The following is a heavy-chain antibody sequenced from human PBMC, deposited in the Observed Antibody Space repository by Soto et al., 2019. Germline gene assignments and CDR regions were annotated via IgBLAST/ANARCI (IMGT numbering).Heavy chain of an antibody. D-gene: IGHD2-15*01. CDR2: IYYSGST. CDR3: ARPYCSGGSCYSTNWFDP. V-gene: IGHV4-39*01. J-gene: IGHJ5*02. CDR1: GGSISSSSYY. Sequence: QLQLQESGPGLVKPSETLSLTCTVSGGSISSSSYYWGWIRQPPGKGLAWIGSIYYSGSTYYNPSLKGRVTISVDTPKNPFSLKLSSVTAADTAVYYCARPYCSGGSCYSTNWFDPWGQGTLVTVSS.